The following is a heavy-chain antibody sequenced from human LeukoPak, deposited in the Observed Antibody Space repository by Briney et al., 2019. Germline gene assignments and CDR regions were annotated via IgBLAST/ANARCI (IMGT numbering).Heavy chain of an antibody. CDR3: ARQSDPYYHYGLDC. V-gene: IGHV4-59*01. J-gene: IGHJ6*02. CDR1: GGSIKNYY. CDR2: VYYTGTT. Sequence: SETLSLTCALSGGSIKNYYWSWTRQPLGKGLEWIGYVYYTGTTTYNPSLKSRVTISVETSKNQFSLTLNSVTAADTAVYHCARQSDPYYHYGLDCWGQGITVIVSS.